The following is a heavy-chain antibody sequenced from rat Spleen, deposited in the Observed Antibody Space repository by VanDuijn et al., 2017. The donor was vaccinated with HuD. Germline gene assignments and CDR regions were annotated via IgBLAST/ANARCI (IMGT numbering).Heavy chain of an antibody. D-gene: IGHD1-9*01. CDR3: ARHRMGITPYVMDA. CDR2: ISYEGSST. CDR1: GFTFSDYY. V-gene: IGHV5-22*01. Sequence: EVQLVQSGGDLVQPGRSLKLPCAASGFTFSDYYMAWVRQAPKKGLEWVASISYEGSSTYYGDSVKGRFTISRDNAKSTLYLQMNSLRSEDTATYYCARHRMGITPYVMDAWGQGASVTVSS. J-gene: IGHJ4*01.